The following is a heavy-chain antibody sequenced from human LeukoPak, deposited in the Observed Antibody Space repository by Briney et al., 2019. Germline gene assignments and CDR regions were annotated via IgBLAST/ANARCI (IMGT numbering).Heavy chain of an antibody. CDR3: AREKESIDYGDSRISWYFDL. Sequence: SETLSLTCTVSGGSISNDYWSWIRQPPGKGLEWIGFIYYSGNTNYNPSLKSRVTISVDAAKNQFSLKLTSVTAADRAVYYCAREKESIDYGDSRISWYFDLWGRGILVTVSS. D-gene: IGHD4-17*01. J-gene: IGHJ2*01. V-gene: IGHV4-59*01. CDR1: GGSISNDY. CDR2: IYYSGNT.